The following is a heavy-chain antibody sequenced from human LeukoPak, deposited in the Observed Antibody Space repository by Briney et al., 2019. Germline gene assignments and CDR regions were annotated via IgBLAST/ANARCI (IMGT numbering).Heavy chain of an antibody. V-gene: IGHV4-31*03. CDR2: IYYSGST. CDR3: ARDVTMVRGVIKKGENWFDP. Sequence: TSQTLSLTCTVSGGSISSGGYYWSWIRQHPGKGLVWIGYIYYSGSTYYNPSLKSRVTISVDTSKNQFSPKLSSVTAADTAVYYCARDVTMVRGVIKKGENWFDPWGQGTLVTVSS. J-gene: IGHJ5*02. CDR1: GGSISSGGYY. D-gene: IGHD3-10*01.